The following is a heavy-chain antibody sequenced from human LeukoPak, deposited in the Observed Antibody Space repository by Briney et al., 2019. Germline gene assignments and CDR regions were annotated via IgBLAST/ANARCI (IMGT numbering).Heavy chain of an antibody. CDR2: IYYSGST. V-gene: IGHV4-39*01. D-gene: IGHD2-15*01. J-gene: IGHJ4*02. CDR3: ARHPARYCSGGSCYNIYFDY. Sequence: SETLSLTCTVSGGSISSSSYYWGWIRQPPGKGLEWIGSIYYSGSTYYNPSLKSRVTISVDTSKNQFSPKLSSVTAADTAVYYCARHPARYCSGGSCYNIYFDYWGQGTLVTVSS. CDR1: GGSISSSSYY.